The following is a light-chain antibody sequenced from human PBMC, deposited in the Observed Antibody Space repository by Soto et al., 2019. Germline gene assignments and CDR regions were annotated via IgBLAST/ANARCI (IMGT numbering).Light chain of an antibody. Sequence: QSALTQPASVSGSPGQSITISCTGTNNDVGGYNFVSWYQQYPGKAPKLIIYEVTHRPSGVSNRFSGSKSGNTASLTISGLRAEDEADYYCGSFTTTTTWVFGGGTQLTVL. J-gene: IGLJ3*02. CDR2: EVT. CDR1: NNDVGGYNF. V-gene: IGLV2-14*01. CDR3: GSFTTTTTWV.